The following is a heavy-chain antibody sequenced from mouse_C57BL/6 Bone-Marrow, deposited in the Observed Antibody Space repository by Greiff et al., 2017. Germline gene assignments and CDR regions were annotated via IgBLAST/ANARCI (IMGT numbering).Heavy chain of an antibody. V-gene: IGHV1-81*01. Sequence: VQVVESGAELARPGASVKLSCKASGYTFTSYGISWVKQRTGQGLEWIGEIYPRGGNTYYNEKFKGKATLTADKSSSTAYMELRSLTSEDSAVYFCARCNWGAYWGQGTLVTVSA. CDR3: ARCNWGAY. D-gene: IGHD4-1*01. J-gene: IGHJ3*01. CDR1: GYTFTSYG. CDR2: IYPRGGNT.